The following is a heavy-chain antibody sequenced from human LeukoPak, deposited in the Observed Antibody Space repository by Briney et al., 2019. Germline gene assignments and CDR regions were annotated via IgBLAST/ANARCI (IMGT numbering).Heavy chain of an antibody. Sequence: SQTLSLTCDISGDSVSSSSATWSWIRQSPSRGLEWLGRAYHRSKWNIDYAVSVESRIAIGPDTSKNQLSLHLNSVTPEDTAVYYCAGSKSYFGSWGQGTLVTVSS. CDR1: GDSVSSSSAT. J-gene: IGHJ4*02. CDR3: AGSKSYFGS. CDR2: AYHRSKWNI. V-gene: IGHV6-1*01.